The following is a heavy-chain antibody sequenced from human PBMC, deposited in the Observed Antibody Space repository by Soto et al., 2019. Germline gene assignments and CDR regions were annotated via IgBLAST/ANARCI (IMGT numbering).Heavy chain of an antibody. V-gene: IGHV3-48*01. CDR1: GFTFSSYS. Sequence: PGGSLRLSCAASGFTFSSYSMNWVRQAPGKGLEWVSYISSSSSTIYYADSVKGRFTISRDNAKNSLYLQMNSLRAEDTAVYYCARDRFDYYDSSGYWRFAPWGQGTLVTVSS. D-gene: IGHD3-22*01. CDR2: ISSSSSTI. CDR3: ARDRFDYYDSSGYWRFAP. J-gene: IGHJ5*02.